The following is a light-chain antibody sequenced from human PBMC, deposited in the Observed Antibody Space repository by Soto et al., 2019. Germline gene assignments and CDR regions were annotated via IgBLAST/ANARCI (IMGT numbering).Light chain of an antibody. Sequence: PGERATLSCRASETVATNLAWYQQKPGQAPRLLISGASTRAVGISDRFRGSGSGTEFTLTISSLRSEDSAIYYCQQYFEWPPMTFGQGTKVEI. CDR1: ETVATN. V-gene: IGKV3-15*01. CDR3: QQYFEWPPMT. CDR2: GAS. J-gene: IGKJ1*01.